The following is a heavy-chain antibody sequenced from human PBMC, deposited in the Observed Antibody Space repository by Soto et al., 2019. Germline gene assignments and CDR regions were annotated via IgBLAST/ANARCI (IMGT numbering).Heavy chain of an antibody. CDR2: ISYDGSNK. CDR3: ARDRLLWFGDRMGYFDY. V-gene: IGHV3-30-3*01. CDR1: GFTFSSYA. J-gene: IGHJ4*02. D-gene: IGHD3-10*01. Sequence: QVQLVESGGGVVQPGSSLRLSCAASGFTFSSYAMHWVRQAPGKGLEWVAVISYDGSNKYYADSVKGRFTISRDNSKNTLYLQMNSLRADDTAVYYCARDRLLWFGDRMGYFDYWGQGTLVTVSS.